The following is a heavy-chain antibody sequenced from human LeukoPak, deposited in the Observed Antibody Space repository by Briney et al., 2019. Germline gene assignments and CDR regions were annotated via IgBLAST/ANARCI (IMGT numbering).Heavy chain of an antibody. J-gene: IGHJ4*02. CDR3: ARDSGYNAFDY. CDR2: INQDGSAK. CDR1: GFLFSNSR. V-gene: IGHV3-7*05. D-gene: IGHD5-12*01. Sequence: PGGSLRFTCSDSGFLFSNSRMAWHRQAPGRELEWLANINQDGSAKTRVDSVKGRFTTSRDNAKNSLYLQMNSLRAEDTGMYYCARDSGYNAFDYWGQGTLVTVSS.